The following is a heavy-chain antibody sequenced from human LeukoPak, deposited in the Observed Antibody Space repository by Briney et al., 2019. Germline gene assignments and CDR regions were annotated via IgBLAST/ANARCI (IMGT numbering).Heavy chain of an antibody. CDR1: GGSISSYY. CDR2: IYYSGST. CDR3: ARGGTHRSYRRAFDI. Sequence: SETLSLTCTVSGGSISSYYWSWIRQPPGKGLEWIGYIYYSGSTNYNPSLKNRVTISVDTSKNQFSLKLSSVTAADTAVYYCARGGTHRSYRRAFDIWGQGTMVTVSS. V-gene: IGHV4-59*01. J-gene: IGHJ3*02. D-gene: IGHD1-26*01.